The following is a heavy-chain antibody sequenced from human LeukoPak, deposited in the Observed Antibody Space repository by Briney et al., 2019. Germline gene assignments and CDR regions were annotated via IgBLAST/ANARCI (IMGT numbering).Heavy chain of an antibody. CDR1: GFTVSSNY. V-gene: IGHV3-66*01. CDR2: IYSGGST. D-gene: IGHD1-7*01. Sequence: PGGSLRLSCAASGFTVSSNYMSWVRQAPGKGLEWVSVIYSGGSTYYADSVKGRFTISRDNSKSTLYLQMNSLRAEDTAAYYCARELELRPPGGMDVWGQGTTVTVSS. J-gene: IGHJ6*02. CDR3: ARELELRPPGGMDV.